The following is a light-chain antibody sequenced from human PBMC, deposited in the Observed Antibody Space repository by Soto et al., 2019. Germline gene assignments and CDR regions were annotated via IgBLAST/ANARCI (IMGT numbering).Light chain of an antibody. Sequence: DIQITQSPSTLPVSVGDRVTILCRASQSITNWVAWYQQNPGTAPKVLIYHASNLQSVVPSLFSGSGSGTEFILTISSLQPDDVATYYCQQYNSYSFGQGTKVDIK. CDR3: QQYNSYS. CDR1: QSITNW. V-gene: IGKV1-5*02. J-gene: IGKJ1*01. CDR2: HAS.